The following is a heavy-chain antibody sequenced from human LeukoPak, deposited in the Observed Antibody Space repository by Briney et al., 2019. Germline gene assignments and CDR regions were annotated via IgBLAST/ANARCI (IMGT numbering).Heavy chain of an antibody. CDR1: GFAFSSYA. CDR3: XXXGVXXXXXXXXXXXXXI. V-gene: IGHV3-23*01. Sequence: GGSLRLSCAASGFAFSSYAMSWVRQAPGKGLEWVSTLRGSGGSTYYADSVKGRFTISRDNSKNALYLQMNSLRAEDTAVYYCXXXGVXXXXXXXXXXXXXIXGQGTMVTVSX. J-gene: IGHJ3*02. D-gene: IGHD2-8*01. CDR2: LRGSGGST.